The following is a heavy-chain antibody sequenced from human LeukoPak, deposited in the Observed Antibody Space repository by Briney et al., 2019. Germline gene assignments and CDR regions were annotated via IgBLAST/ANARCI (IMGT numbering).Heavy chain of an antibody. D-gene: IGHD1-14*01. CDR3: ARELTYHAFDI. V-gene: IGHV4-39*07. CDR1: GGSISSSSYY. J-gene: IGHJ3*02. Sequence: SETLSLTCTVSGGSISSSSYYWGWIRQPPGKGLEWIGSIYYSGSTYYNPSLKSRVTISVDTSKNQFSLKLSSVTAADTAVYYCARELTYHAFDIWGQGTMVTVSS. CDR2: IYYSGST.